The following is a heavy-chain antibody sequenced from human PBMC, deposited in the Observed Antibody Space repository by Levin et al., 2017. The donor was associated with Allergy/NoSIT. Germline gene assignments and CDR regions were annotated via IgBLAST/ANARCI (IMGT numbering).Heavy chain of an antibody. V-gene: IGHV4-59*10. D-gene: IGHD2-2*01. CDR2: IHTTGGT. CDR3: AKYGVVPSAHFDS. J-gene: IGHJ4*02. CDR1: GTSISSWY. Sequence: SETLSLTCSVSGTSISSWYWSWIRQPAGKGLEWIGRIHTTGGTSYNSSLQSRVTISVDESNNQFSLKLTSMTAADTAVYYCAKYGVVPSAHFDSWGQGTLVIVSS.